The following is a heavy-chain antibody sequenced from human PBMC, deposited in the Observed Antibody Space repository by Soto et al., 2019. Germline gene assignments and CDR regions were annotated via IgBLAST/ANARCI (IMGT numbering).Heavy chain of an antibody. CDR2: IHYGGDA. J-gene: IGHJ6*02. D-gene: IGHD5-18*01. Sequence: PSETLSLTCTVSGGAINTYNLFWAWVRQPPGKGLEWIASIHYGGDAYYSPSLTTRATISRDTSKNRVSLELRSVTAADTAVYYCASTSRPSGYSYRGYYYYYGMDVWGQGTTVT. CDR1: GGAINTYNLF. CDR3: ASTSRPSGYSYRGYYYYYGMDV. V-gene: IGHV4-39*01.